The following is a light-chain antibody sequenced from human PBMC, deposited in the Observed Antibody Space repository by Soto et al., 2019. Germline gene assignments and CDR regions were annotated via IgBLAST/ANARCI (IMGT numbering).Light chain of an antibody. CDR1: QSVNSN. Sequence: EIVMTQSPATLSLSPGERATLSCRASQSVNSNLAWYQQKAGQAPRLLIYGTSTRATGIPARFSGSGSGTDFTLTISSLQPEDFATYYCQQSYSTPLTFGGGTKVDIK. V-gene: IGKV3-15*01. CDR3: QQSYSTPLT. J-gene: IGKJ4*01. CDR2: GTS.